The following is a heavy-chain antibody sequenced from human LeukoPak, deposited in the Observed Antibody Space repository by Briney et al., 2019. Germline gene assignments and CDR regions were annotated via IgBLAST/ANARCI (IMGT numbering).Heavy chain of an antibody. CDR3: VRPSQGYFQN. J-gene: IGHJ1*01. CDR1: GFDFSEHE. V-gene: IGHV3-72*01. D-gene: IGHD6-13*01. CDR2: IRNKNHGYTT. Sequence: GGSLRLSCAASGFDFSEHEMDWVRQAPGRGHEWLARIRNKNHGYTTEYAASVKGRFTISRDDSSSSLRLQMNSLNTDDTAVYFCVRPSQGYFQNWGQGTLVTASS.